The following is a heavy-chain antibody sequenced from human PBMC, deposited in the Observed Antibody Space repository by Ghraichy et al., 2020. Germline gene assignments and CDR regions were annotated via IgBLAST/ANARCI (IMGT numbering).Heavy chain of an antibody. J-gene: IGHJ6*02. V-gene: IGHV3-33*01. CDR2: IWYDGREK. CDR3: ARDLEVATIRSYHGLDV. D-gene: IGHD2-15*01. CDR1: GFTFTYYG. Sequence: GGSLRLSWPGSGFTFTYYGIHWVRQAPGKGLEWVAFIWYDGREKYHADSVRGRFTISRDNSRNTLFLQMDSLRAEDTAVYYCARDLEVATIRSYHGLDVWGQGTSVTVSS.